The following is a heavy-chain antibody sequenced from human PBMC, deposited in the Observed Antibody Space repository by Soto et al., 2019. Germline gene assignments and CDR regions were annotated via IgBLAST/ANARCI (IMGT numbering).Heavy chain of an antibody. CDR1: GLTFSRYA. CDR2: INPSGDIT. V-gene: IGHV3-23*01. D-gene: IGHD4-17*01. Sequence: EEQLLESGGGLVQPGGSLRLSCAASGLTFSRYAMSWVRQAPGKGLEWVSIINPSGDITYYGDSVKGRFTISRDNSKNTLSLQMNSLRAEDTAVYYCAKSLRTSALTTYYFDYRCQGTLVTVSS. CDR3: AKSLRTSALTTYYFDY. J-gene: IGHJ4*02.